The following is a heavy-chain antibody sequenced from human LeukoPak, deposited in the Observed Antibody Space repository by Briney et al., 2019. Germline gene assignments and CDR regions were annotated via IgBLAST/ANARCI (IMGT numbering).Heavy chain of an antibody. CDR3: ARDRTGYCSSTSCARGAFDI. CDR1: GGPFSDYY. J-gene: IGHJ3*02. V-gene: IGHV4-34*09. D-gene: IGHD2-2*01. CDR2: INHSGST. Sequence: PSETLSLTCAVYGGPFSDYYWSWIRQPPGKGLEWIGKINHSGSTYYNPSLKSRVTISVDTSKNQFSLKLSSVTAADTAVYYCARDRTGYCSSTSCARGAFDIWGQGTMVTVSS.